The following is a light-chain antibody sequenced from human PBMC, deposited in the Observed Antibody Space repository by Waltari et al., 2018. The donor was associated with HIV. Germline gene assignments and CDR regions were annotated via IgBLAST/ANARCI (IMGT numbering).Light chain of an antibody. J-gene: IGLJ3*02. CDR2: DVS. CDR1: SSDVGGYNY. Sequence: QSALTQPASVSGSPGQSLTISCTGTSSDVGGYNYVSWYQQHPGKAPKLMIYDVSKRPSGVSNRFSGSKSGNTASLTISGLQAEDEADYYCSSYTSNNTWVFGGGTKLTVL. V-gene: IGLV2-14*03. CDR3: SSYTSNNTWV.